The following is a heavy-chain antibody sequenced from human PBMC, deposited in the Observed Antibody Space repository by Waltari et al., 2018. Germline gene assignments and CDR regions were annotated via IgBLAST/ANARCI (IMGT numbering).Heavy chain of an antibody. CDR1: GYSFNTYG. CDR2: ISSYTGDI. D-gene: IGHD3-22*01. Sequence: QIQLVQSGAEVRKPGASVKVSCKTSGYSFNTYGISWVRQAPGQRLEWMGWISSYTGDINYEHRSHGIVVLTTDTPTRSAYMELRSLRSEDTAVYYCARDARYYGGSGYFEFDFWGKGTLVTVTS. V-gene: IGHV1-18*01. CDR3: ARDARYYGGSGYFEFDF. J-gene: IGHJ4*02.